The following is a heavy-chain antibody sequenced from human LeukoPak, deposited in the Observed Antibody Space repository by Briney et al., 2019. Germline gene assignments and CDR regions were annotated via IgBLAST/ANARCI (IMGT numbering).Heavy chain of an antibody. V-gene: IGHV3-33*01. CDR1: GFTFSSYG. CDR2: IWYDGSNK. CDR3: ARVRYDYVWGRRAYYFDY. J-gene: IGHJ4*02. Sequence: GGSLRLSCAASGFTFSSYGMHWVRQAPGKGLEWVAVIWYDGSNKYYADSVKGRFTISRDNSKSTLYLQMNSLRAEDTAVYYCARVRYDYVWGRRAYYFDYWGQGTLVTVSS. D-gene: IGHD3-16*01.